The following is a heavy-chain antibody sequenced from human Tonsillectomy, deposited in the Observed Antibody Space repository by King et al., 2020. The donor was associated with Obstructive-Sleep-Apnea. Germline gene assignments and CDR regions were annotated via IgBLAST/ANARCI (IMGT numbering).Heavy chain of an antibody. Sequence: QLQESGPGLVKPSETLSLTCTVSGGSISSNNYYWDWIRQPPGKGLGWIWSIYYSVSSYYNPSLKIRVTISVDTSKNQFSLNLTSLTAADTAVYYCARAQGMAYYDYGMDVWGQGTTVTVSS. D-gene: IGHD5-24*01. J-gene: IGHJ6*02. CDR1: GGSISSNNYY. CDR2: IYYSVSS. CDR3: ARAQGMAYYDYGMDV. V-gene: IGHV4-39*07.